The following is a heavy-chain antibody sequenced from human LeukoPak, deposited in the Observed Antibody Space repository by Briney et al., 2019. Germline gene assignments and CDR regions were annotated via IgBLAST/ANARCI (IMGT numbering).Heavy chain of an antibody. CDR2: IKSKTDGGTT. CDR1: GFTFSNAW. D-gene: IGHD3-9*01. Sequence: PGGSLRLSCAASGFTFSNAWMSWVRQAPGKGLEWVGRIKSKTDGGTTDYAAPVKGRFTISRDDSKSIAYLQMNSLKTEDTAVYYCTRDRNDILTGYYPPFDYWGQGTLVTVSS. V-gene: IGHV3-15*01. CDR3: TRDRNDILTGYYPPFDY. J-gene: IGHJ4*02.